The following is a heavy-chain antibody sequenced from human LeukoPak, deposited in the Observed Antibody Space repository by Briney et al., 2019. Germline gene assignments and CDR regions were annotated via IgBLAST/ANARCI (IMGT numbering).Heavy chain of an antibody. J-gene: IGHJ4*02. D-gene: IGHD5-12*01. CDR3: AREGGYDYSVDY. CDR1: GYTFTGYY. CDR2: INPNSGGT. Sequence: ASVKVSCKASGYTFTGYYVHWVRQAPGQGLEWMGWINPNSGGTNYAQKFQGRVTMTRDTSISTAYMELSRLRSDDTAVYYCAREGGYDYSVDYWGQGTLVTVSS. V-gene: IGHV1-2*02.